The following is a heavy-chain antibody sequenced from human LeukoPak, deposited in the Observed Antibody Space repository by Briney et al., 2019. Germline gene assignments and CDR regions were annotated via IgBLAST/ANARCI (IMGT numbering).Heavy chain of an antibody. CDR2: ISGDGGST. D-gene: IGHD2-2*01. Sequence: GGSLRLSCAASGFTFDDYAMHWVRHAPGKGLEWVSLISGDGGSTYCADSVKGRFTISRDNSKNSLYLQMNSLRTEDTALYYCAKSRELVPAAMVPHDAFDIWGQGTMVTVSS. CDR3: AKSRELVPAAMVPHDAFDI. J-gene: IGHJ3*02. CDR1: GFTFDDYA. V-gene: IGHV3-43*02.